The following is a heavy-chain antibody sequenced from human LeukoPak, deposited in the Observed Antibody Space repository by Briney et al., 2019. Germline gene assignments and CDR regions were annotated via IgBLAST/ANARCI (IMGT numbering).Heavy chain of an antibody. V-gene: IGHV1-2*02. CDR3: ARDNGQWLPNY. CDR1: GYTFTGYH. Sequence: GAAVKVSCKASGYTFTGYHMHWVRPAPGQGLEWMGWINPNSGGTNYAQKFQGRVTMTRDTSINTAYMELGRLTSDDTALYYCARDNGQWLPNYWGQGTLVTVSS. J-gene: IGHJ4*02. D-gene: IGHD6-19*01. CDR2: INPNSGGT.